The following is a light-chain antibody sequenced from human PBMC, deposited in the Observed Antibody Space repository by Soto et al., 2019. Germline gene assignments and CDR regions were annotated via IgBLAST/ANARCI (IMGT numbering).Light chain of an antibody. J-gene: IGKJ1*01. Sequence: DIQLTQSPSTLSASVGDRVTITCRASQSISSWLAWYHQKPGKAPNLLIYKTSNLESGVPSRFSGSGSGTEFTLTISSLQPDDFATYYCQYYNDYCWTFGQGTKVQIK. CDR1: QSISSW. V-gene: IGKV1-5*03. CDR2: KTS. CDR3: QYYNDYCWT.